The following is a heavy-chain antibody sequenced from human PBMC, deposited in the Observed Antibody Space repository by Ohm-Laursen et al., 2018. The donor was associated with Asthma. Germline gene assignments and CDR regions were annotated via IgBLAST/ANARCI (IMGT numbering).Heavy chain of an antibody. CDR1: SYTFTTYG. V-gene: IGHV1-18*01. J-gene: IGHJ6*02. D-gene: IGHD6-25*01. CDR3: ATYRSGWSNFYGMDV. CDR2: ISDHNDNT. Sequence: ASVKVSCKASSYTFTTYGVSWARQAPGQGLEWMGWISDHNDNTESAQKFQGRVTMTIDTSTSTAYMELRSLRSDDTAVYYCATYRSGWSNFYGMDVWGQGTTVTVSS.